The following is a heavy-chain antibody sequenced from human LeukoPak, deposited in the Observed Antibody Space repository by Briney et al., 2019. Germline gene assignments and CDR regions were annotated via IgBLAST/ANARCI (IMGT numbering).Heavy chain of an antibody. V-gene: IGHV3-23*01. CDR1: GFTFSSYA. J-gene: IGHJ4*02. D-gene: IGHD3-22*01. CDR2: ISGSGGST. Sequence: GGSLRLPCAASGFTFSSYAMSWVRQAPGKGLEWVSAISGSGGSTYYADSVKGRFTISRDNSKNTLYLQMNSLRAEDTAVYYCAKVVLWEYYYDSSGYSYFDYWGQGTLVTVSS. CDR3: AKVVLWEYYYDSSGYSYFDY.